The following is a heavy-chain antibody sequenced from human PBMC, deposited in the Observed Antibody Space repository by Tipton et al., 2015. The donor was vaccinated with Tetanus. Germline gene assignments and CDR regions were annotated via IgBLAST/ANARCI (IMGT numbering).Heavy chain of an antibody. CDR2: VYYDGSA. D-gene: IGHD2-2*01. V-gene: IGHV4-59*05. Sequence: TLSLTCTVSGGSINSYYWSWIRQPPGEGLEWIARVYYDGSAYTNPSLKSRIAISIDTSGSQFSLKVHSVTAADTAFYYCTRHVVEAVPRWFDPWGQGTLVTVSS. J-gene: IGHJ5*02. CDR1: GGSINSYY. CDR3: TRHVVEAVPRWFDP.